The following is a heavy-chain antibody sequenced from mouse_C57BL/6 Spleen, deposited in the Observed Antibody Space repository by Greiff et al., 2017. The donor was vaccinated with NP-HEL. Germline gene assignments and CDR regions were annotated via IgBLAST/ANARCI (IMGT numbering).Heavy chain of an antibody. CDR1: GYTFTSYG. V-gene: IGHV1-81*01. CDR2: IYPRSGNT. Sequence: VQLQQSGAELARPGASVKLSCKASGYTFTSYGISWVKQRTGQGLEWIGEIYPRSGNTYYNEKFKGKATLTADKSSSTAYMELRSLTSEDSAVYFCARYNYDSPGSSFGVWGTGTTVTVAS. J-gene: IGHJ1*03. D-gene: IGHD1-1*01. CDR3: ARYNYDSPGSSFGV.